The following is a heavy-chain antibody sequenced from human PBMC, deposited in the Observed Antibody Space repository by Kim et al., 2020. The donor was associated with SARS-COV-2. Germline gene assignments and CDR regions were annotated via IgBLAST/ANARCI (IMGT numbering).Heavy chain of an antibody. D-gene: IGHD6-19*01. CDR3: SRGGSTGWYGIGF. Sequence: SETLSLTYTVSGGSISNFYWTWIRQPPGKGLEWIGFIYYSGSTDYNPSLKRRVTISVDKSKNHFSLKLSSVTAADTAVYYCSRGGSTGWYGIGFWRRGT. J-gene: IGHJ4*02. CDR2: IYYSGST. V-gene: IGHV4-59*01. CDR1: GGSISNFY.